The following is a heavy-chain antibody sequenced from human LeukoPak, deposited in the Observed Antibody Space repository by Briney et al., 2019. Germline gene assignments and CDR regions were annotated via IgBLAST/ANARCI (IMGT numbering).Heavy chain of an antibody. CDR1: GGSISSSSYY. CDR2: IYYSGST. D-gene: IGHD6-19*01. Sequence: SETLSLTCTVSGGSISSSSYYWGWIRQPPGKGLEWIGSIYYSGSTYYNPSLKSRVTISVDTSKNQFSLKLSSVTAADTAVYYCASFYSSGYWYFDLWGRGTLVTVSS. J-gene: IGHJ2*01. CDR3: ASFYSSGYWYFDL. V-gene: IGHV4-39*07.